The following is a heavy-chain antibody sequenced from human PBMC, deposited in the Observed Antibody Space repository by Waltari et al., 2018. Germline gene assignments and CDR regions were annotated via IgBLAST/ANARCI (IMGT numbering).Heavy chain of an antibody. CDR1: GFTFSSYW. Sequence: EVQLVESGGGLVQPGGSLRLSWAASGFTFSSYWMSWVRQAPGKGLEWVANIKQDGSEKYYVDSVKGRFTISRDNAKNSLYLQMNSLRAEDTAVYYCARDHYYGSGSYSNWGQGTLVTVSS. J-gene: IGHJ4*02. CDR3: ARDHYYGSGSYSN. CDR2: IKQDGSEK. V-gene: IGHV3-7*01. D-gene: IGHD3-10*01.